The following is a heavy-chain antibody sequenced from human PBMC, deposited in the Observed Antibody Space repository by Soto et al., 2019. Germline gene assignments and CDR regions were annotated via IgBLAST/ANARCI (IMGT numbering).Heavy chain of an antibody. D-gene: IGHD2-2*01. V-gene: IGHV2-5*02. CDR1: GFSLSTSGVG. Sequence: QITLKESGPTLVKPTQTLTLTCTFSGFSLSTSGVGVGWIRQPPGKALEWLALIYWDDDKRYSPSLKSRLTITKDTSKNQVVLTMTNMDPVDTATYYCAHRRGVVVQAVLNWCDPWGQGTLVTVSS. CDR3: AHRRGVVVQAVLNWCDP. CDR2: IYWDDDK. J-gene: IGHJ5*02.